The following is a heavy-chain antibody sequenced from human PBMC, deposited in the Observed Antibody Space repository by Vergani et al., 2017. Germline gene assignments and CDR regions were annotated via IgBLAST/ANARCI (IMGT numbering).Heavy chain of an antibody. D-gene: IGHD2-2*01. CDR3: ARRDCSSSRCREANWFDP. V-gene: IGHV3-7*01. CDR1: RFTFSTYW. CDR2: IKQDGSEK. J-gene: IGHJ5*02. Sequence: EVQLVESGGGLVQPGGSLRLSCGASRFTFSTYWMSWVRQAPGKGLEWVANIKQDGSEKDYVDSVKGRFTVSRDNAKNSLYLQMNSLRAEDTAVYYCARRDCSSSRCREANWFDPWGQGTLVTVSS.